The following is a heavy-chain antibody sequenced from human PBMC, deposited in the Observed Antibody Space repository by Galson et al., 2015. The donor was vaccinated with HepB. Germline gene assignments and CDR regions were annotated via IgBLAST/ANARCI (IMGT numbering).Heavy chain of an antibody. Sequence: QSGAEVKKPGESLKISCKGSGYSFTSYWIGWVRQVPGKGLEWMGIIYPGDSDTRYSPSFQGQVTISADKSISTAYLQWSSLKASDTAMYYCARQGRYSSSWYPSVDYWGQGTLVTVSS. CDR1: GYSFTSYW. V-gene: IGHV5-51*01. J-gene: IGHJ4*02. D-gene: IGHD6-13*01. CDR3: ARQGRYSSSWYPSVDY. CDR2: IYPGDSDT.